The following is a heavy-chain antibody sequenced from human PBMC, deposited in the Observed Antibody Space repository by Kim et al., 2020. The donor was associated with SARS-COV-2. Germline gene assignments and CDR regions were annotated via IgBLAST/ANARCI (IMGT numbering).Heavy chain of an antibody. CDR2: INSDGSST. CDR3: ARGSIIGPAGPAPLFDY. D-gene: IGHD6-13*01. Sequence: QWVRQAPGKGLVWVSRINSDGSSTSYADSVKGRFTISRDNAKNTLYLEMNSLRAEDTAVYYCARGSIIGPAGPAPLFDYWGQGTLVTVSS. J-gene: IGHJ4*02. V-gene: IGHV3-74*01.